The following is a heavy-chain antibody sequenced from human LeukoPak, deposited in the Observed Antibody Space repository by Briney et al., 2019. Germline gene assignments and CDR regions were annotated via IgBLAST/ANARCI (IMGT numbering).Heavy chain of an antibody. CDR2: INHSGST. CDR1: GGSFSGYY. Sequence: SETLSLTCAVYGGSFSGYYWSWIRQPPGKGLEWIGEINHSGSTNYNPSLKSRVTISVDTSKNQFSLKLSSVTATDTAVYYCARDIVVVVAATLYYYYGMDVWAKGPRSPSPQ. J-gene: IGHJ6*04. D-gene: IGHD2-15*01. V-gene: IGHV4-34*01. CDR3: ARDIVVVVAATLYYYYGMDV.